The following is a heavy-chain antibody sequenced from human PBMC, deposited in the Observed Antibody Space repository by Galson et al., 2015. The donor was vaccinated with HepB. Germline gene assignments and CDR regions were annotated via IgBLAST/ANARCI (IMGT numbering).Heavy chain of an antibody. CDR3: ARDLGGGYNDYDYFGFDY. CDR2: ISNDGSNK. Sequence: SLRLSCAASGFTFSSYAIHWVRQAPGKGLEWVAVISNDGSNKYYADSVTGRFTISRDNSKNTLYLQMNSLRTEDTAVYYCARDLGGGYNDYDYFGFDYWGQGTLVTVSS. D-gene: IGHD5-12*01. J-gene: IGHJ4*02. V-gene: IGHV3-30-3*01. CDR1: GFTFSSYA.